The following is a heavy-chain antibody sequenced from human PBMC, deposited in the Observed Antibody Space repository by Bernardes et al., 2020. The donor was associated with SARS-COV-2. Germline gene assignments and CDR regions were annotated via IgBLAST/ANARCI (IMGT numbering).Heavy chain of an antibody. CDR2: IWHDGTRK. D-gene: IGHD4-17*01. V-gene: IGHV3-33*01. CDR1: GFTFTDYT. J-gene: IGHJ5*01. CDR3: VTEDGEWLES. Sequence: GESLCLSCAASGFTFTDYTMHWVRQAPGKGLEWVAVIWHDGTRKYYLDSVKGRFAISRDNANNTLYLQMNNLRVEDTALYHCVTEDGEWLESWGQGTLVTVSS.